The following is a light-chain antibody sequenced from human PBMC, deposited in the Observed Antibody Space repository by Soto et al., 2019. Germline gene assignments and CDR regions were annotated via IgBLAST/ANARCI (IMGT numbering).Light chain of an antibody. CDR1: QSVDIN. V-gene: IGKV3-20*01. CDR2: GAS. CDR3: QQDGPW. J-gene: IGKJ1*01. Sequence: EIVLTQSPSTLSVSVGDRVTLSCRASQSVDINLAWYQQTPGQAPRLLIYGASSRATGIPDRFSGTGSETDLTLASSRLEPKVYAVYYWQQDGPWFGQGTRVDIK.